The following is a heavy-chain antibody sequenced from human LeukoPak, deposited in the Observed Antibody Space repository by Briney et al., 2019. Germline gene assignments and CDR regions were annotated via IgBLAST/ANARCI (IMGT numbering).Heavy chain of an antibody. CDR2: ISGSGGST. J-gene: IGHJ4*02. CDR1: GFTFSSYA. D-gene: IGHD3-10*01. Sequence: GGSLRLSCAASGFTFSSYAMSWVRQAPGKGLEWVSAISGSGGSTYYADSVKGRFTISRDNSKSTLYLQMNSLRIEDTGFYYCTRDMIRGVPDYIDYWGQGTLVTVSS. CDR3: TRDMIRGVPDYIDY. V-gene: IGHV3-23*01.